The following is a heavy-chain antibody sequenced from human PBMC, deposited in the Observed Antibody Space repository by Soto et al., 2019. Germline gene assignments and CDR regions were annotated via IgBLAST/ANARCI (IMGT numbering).Heavy chain of an antibody. CDR3: ARGGVVPAAIRYYYYYYYMDV. CDR1: GGSISSYY. V-gene: IGHV4-59*01. Sequence: SETLSLTCTVSGGSISSYYWSWVRQPPGKGLEWIGYIYYSGSTNYNPSLKSRVTISVDTSKNQFSLKLSSVTAADTAVYYCARGGVVPAAIRYYYYYYYMDVWGKGTTVTVSS. J-gene: IGHJ6*03. D-gene: IGHD2-2*01. CDR2: IYYSGST.